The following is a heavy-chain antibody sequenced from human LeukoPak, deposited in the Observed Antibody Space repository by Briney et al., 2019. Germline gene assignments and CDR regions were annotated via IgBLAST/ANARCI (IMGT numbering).Heavy chain of an antibody. Sequence: GRSLRLSCAASGFTFRSYAMHWVRQAPGEGLEWVAVIAYDGSNKYYADSVKGRFTISRDNSRNTLSLQMSSLRAEDTAVYYCSPHIHYSYEYWGRGTLVTVS. CDR3: SPHIHYSYEY. CDR1: GFTFRSYA. D-gene: IGHD2-21*01. V-gene: IGHV3-30*14. J-gene: IGHJ4*02. CDR2: IAYDGSNK.